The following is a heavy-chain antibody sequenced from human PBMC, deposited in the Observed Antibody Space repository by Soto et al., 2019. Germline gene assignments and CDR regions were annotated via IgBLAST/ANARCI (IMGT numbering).Heavy chain of an antibody. CDR1: GFIFSSYA. V-gene: IGHV3-23*01. D-gene: IGHD1-26*01. Sequence: GGSLRLSCAASGFIFSSYAMSWVRQAPGKGLEWVSAFSGTTSSTYYAASVEGRFTISRDNSKNTLYLQMNSLKAEDTAVYYCAKGQKWELPFDYWGQGALVTVSS. J-gene: IGHJ4*02. CDR3: AKGQKWELPFDY. CDR2: FSGTTSST.